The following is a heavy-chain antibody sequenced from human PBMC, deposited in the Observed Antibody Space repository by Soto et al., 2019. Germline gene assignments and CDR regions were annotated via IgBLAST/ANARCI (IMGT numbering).Heavy chain of an antibody. CDR1: GFTFSNYW. V-gene: IGHV3-74*01. CDR2: VSSDGSST. J-gene: IGHJ4*02. Sequence: EVQLVESGGDLVQPGGSLRLSCAASGFTFSNYWMHWVRQAPGKGLLWVSRVSSDGSSTTYADSVKDRFTICRDNAKNTLYLQMNSLRAEDTAVYYCASTASNTIFWGQGTLVTVCS. CDR3: ASTASNTIF. D-gene: IGHD3-3*01.